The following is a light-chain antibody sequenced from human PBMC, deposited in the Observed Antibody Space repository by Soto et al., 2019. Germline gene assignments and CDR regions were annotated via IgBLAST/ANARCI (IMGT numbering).Light chain of an antibody. CDR2: GNS. Sequence: QLVLTQPPSVSGAPGQRVTISCTGSSSNIGAGYDVHWYQQLPGTAPKLLISGNSNRPSGVPDRFSGSKSGTSASLAITGLQAEDEADYYCQSYDSSLSGWVFGGGTKLTVL. CDR1: SSNIGAGYD. V-gene: IGLV1-40*01. J-gene: IGLJ3*02. CDR3: QSYDSSLSGWV.